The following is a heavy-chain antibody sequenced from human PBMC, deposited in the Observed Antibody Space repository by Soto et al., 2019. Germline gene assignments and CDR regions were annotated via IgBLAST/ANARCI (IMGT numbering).Heavy chain of an antibody. Sequence: QVQLVQSGAEVKKPGASVKVSCKASGYTFTSYGISWVRQAPGQGLEWMGWISAYNGNTNYAQKLQGRVTMTTDTTTSTAYMELRSVRSDDTAVYYCARDPYDYVWGSLIYYYYGIDVWGQGTTVTVSS. V-gene: IGHV1-18*01. J-gene: IGHJ6*02. CDR2: ISAYNGNT. CDR1: GYTFTSYG. D-gene: IGHD3-16*01. CDR3: ARDPYDYVWGSLIYYYYGIDV.